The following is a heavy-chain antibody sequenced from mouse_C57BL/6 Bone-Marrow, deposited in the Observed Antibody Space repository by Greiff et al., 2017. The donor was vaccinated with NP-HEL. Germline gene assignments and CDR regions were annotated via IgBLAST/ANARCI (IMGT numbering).Heavy chain of an antibody. CDR2: INPYNGGT. D-gene: IGHD2-4*01. CDR1: GYTFTDYY. J-gene: IGHJ3*01. V-gene: IGHV1-19*01. Sequence: EVQLQQSGPVLVKPGASVKMSCKASGYTFTDYYMNWVKQSHGKSLEWIGVINPYNGGTSYNQKFKGKATLTVDKSSSTAYMELNSLTSEDSAVYYGARHYDYPFAYWGQGTLVTVSA. CDR3: ARHYDYPFAY.